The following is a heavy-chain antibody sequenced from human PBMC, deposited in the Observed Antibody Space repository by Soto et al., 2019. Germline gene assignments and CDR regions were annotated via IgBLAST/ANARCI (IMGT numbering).Heavy chain of an antibody. Sequence: QVQLVESGGGVVQPGRSLRLSCAASGFTFSSYGMHWVRQAPGKGLEWVAVIWYDGSNKYYADSVKGRFTISRDNSKNTLYPQMNSLRAEDTAVYYCAREAPAYDSSGYYYVPDYWGQGTLVTVSS. V-gene: IGHV3-33*01. D-gene: IGHD3-22*01. CDR3: AREAPAYDSSGYYYVPDY. CDR2: IWYDGSNK. J-gene: IGHJ4*02. CDR1: GFTFSSYG.